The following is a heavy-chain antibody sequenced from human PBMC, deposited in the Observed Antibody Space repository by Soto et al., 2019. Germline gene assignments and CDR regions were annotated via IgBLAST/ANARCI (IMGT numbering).Heavy chain of an antibody. CDR3: VVAAQPAYFDY. CDR1: GYTFTSYG. V-gene: IGHV1-18*01. J-gene: IGHJ4*02. Sequence: QVQLVQSGAEVKKPGASVKVSCKASGYTFTSYGISWVRQAPGQGLEWMGWISAYNGNTNYAQKLQGRVTMTTDTSTNTASMELRSLRSDDTAVYYCVVAAQPAYFDYWGQGTLVTVSS. D-gene: IGHD2-15*01. CDR2: ISAYNGNT.